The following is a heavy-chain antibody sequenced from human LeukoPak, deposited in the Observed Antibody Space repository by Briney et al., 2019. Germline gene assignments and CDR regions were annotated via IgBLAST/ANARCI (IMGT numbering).Heavy chain of an antibody. Sequence: SSETLSLTCTVSGGSISSYYWSWIRQPPGKGLEWIGYIYYSGSTNYNPSLKSRVTISVDASKNQFSLKLSSVTAADTAVYYCARAADFWSGSSRWFDPWGQGTLVTVSS. CDR1: GGSISSYY. CDR3: ARAADFWSGSSRWFDP. CDR2: IYYSGST. J-gene: IGHJ5*02. D-gene: IGHD3-3*01. V-gene: IGHV4-59*01.